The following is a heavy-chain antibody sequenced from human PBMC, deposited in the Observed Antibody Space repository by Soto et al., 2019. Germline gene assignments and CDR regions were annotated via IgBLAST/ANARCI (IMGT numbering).Heavy chain of an antibody. J-gene: IGHJ6*02. Sequence: QVQLVESWGGVVQPGRSLRLSCAASGFTFSSYGMHWVRQAPGKGLEWVAVIWYDGSYKYYADSVKGRFTISRDNSKNTLYLQMNSLRAEDTATYYCARDFYSSTSCMRPVWYYYYGMDVWGQGTTGTVS. V-gene: IGHV3-33*01. D-gene: IGHD2-2*01. CDR1: GFTFSSYG. CDR2: IWYDGSYK. CDR3: ARDFYSSTSCMRPVWYYYYGMDV.